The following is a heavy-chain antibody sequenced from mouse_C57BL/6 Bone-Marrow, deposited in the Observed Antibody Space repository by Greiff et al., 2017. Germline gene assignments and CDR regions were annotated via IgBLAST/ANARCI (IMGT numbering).Heavy chain of an antibody. Sequence: VQLQQSGAELVRPGASVTLSCKASGYTFTDYEMHWVKQTPVHGLEWIGAIDPETGGTAYNQKFKGKAIMTADKSSTTAYMDLRSLTSEDSAVYYCTVTTVVATNFDYWGQGTTLTVSS. CDR3: TVTTVVATNFDY. CDR1: GYTFTDYE. D-gene: IGHD1-1*01. V-gene: IGHV1-15*01. CDR2: IDPETGGT. J-gene: IGHJ2*01.